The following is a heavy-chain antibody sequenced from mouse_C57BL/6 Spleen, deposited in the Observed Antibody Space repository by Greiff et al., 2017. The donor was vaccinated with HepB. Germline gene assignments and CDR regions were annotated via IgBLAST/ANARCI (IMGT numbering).Heavy chain of an antibody. J-gene: IGHJ3*01. CDR3: ARRLVLFAY. V-gene: IGHV3-6*01. CDR1: GYSITSGYY. D-gene: IGHD2-2*01. CDR2: ISYDGSN. Sequence: DVKLQESGPGLVKPSQSLSLTCSVTGYSITSGYYWNWIRQFPGNKLEWMGYISYDGSNNYNPSLKNRISITRDTSKNQFFLKLNSVTTEDTATYYCARRLVLFAYWGQGTLVTVSA.